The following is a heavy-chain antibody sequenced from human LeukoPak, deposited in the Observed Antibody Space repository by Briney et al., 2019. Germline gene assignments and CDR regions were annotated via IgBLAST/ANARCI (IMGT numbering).Heavy chain of an antibody. Sequence: GGSLRLSCAASGFTFSSYAMSWVRQAPGKGLEWVSAISGSGGSTYYADSVKGRFTISRDNSKNTLYLQMNSLRAEDTAVYYCAKGGYNWFYYYYMDVWGKGTTVTVSS. CDR1: GFTFSSYA. CDR3: AKGGYNWFYYYYMDV. CDR2: ISGSGGST. J-gene: IGHJ6*03. V-gene: IGHV3-23*01. D-gene: IGHD1-20*01.